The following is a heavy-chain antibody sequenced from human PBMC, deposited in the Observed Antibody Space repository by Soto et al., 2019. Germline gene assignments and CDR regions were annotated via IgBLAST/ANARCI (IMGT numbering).Heavy chain of an antibody. CDR2: IIPISGTA. Sequence: QVQLVQSGAEVKKPGSSVRVSCKASGGTFSSQAISWVRQAPGQGLQWMGGIIPISGTANYAQKFQGRVRITTDESTSTAYIELSSLRFHDTAVYYCTTAPRRDFWSGYYYGMDVWGQGTTVTVSS. V-gene: IGHV1-69*01. CDR1: GGTFSSQA. CDR3: TTAPRRDFWSGYYYGMDV. J-gene: IGHJ6*02. D-gene: IGHD3-3*01.